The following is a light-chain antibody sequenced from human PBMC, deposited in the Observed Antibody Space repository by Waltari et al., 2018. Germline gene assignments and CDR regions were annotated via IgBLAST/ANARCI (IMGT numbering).Light chain of an antibody. V-gene: IGKV1-5*03. Sequence: DIQLTQSPSTLPASVGDRVTITCRASNYVTNHLAWYQQKPGQPPKVMIHKASRLESGVPSRFSGSGFGTEFTLTVSSLQPGDFATYYCQQYDSLPATFGGGTKVEIK. CDR3: QQYDSLPAT. CDR1: NYVTNH. J-gene: IGKJ4*01. CDR2: KAS.